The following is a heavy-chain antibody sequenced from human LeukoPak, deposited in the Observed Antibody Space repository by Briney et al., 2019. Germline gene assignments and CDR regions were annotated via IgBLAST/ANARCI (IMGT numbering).Heavy chain of an antibody. D-gene: IGHD3-3*01. CDR2: IKQDGSEK. J-gene: IGHJ6*03. V-gene: IGHV3-7*01. Sequence: EGSLRLSCAASGFTFSSYWMSWVRQAPGKGLEWVANIKQDGSEKYYVDSVKGRFTISRDNAKNSLYLQMNSLRAEDTAVYYCARDHAFSYYYYYMDVWGKGTTVTVSS. CDR1: GFTFSSYW. CDR3: ARDHAFSYYYYYMDV.